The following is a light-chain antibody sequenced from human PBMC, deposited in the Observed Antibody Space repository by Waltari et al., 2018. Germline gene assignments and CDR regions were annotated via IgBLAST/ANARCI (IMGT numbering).Light chain of an antibody. CDR3: QQRFTWPPFT. V-gene: IGKV3-11*01. CDR2: DAS. CDR1: QTISTY. J-gene: IGKJ4*01. Sequence: IVVTQSTAALSLSPGERATLSCRASQTISTYLAWYQQKPGQAPRLLIYDASKRAPAIPVRFSGSGYGTDFTLTINSLEPEDFAVYYCQQRFTWPPFTFGGGTKIEIK.